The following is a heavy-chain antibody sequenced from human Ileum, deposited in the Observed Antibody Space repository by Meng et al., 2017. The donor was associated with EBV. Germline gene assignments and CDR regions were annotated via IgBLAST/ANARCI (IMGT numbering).Heavy chain of an antibody. Sequence: LPASGPGLVTPSETLSLTCAVSGGSISRSDWWSWVRQPPGKGLEWIGETSHSGSTNYSPSLKSRVTISLDKSKNQLSLKLNSVTAADTAVYYCASSDYYRSDYWGQGTLVTVSS. CDR3: ASSDYYRSDY. CDR1: GGSISRSDW. D-gene: IGHD3-22*01. CDR2: TSHSGST. J-gene: IGHJ4*02. V-gene: IGHV4-4*02.